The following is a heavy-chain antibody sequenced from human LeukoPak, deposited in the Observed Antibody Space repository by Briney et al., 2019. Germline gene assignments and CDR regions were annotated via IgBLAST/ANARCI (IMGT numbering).Heavy chain of an antibody. J-gene: IGHJ3*02. CDR2: IFDSDGST. D-gene: IGHD6-13*01. Sequence: KPSETLSLTCTVSDGSINSYYWSWIRQPPGKGLEWIGHIFDSDGSTNYNPSLKSRVTISVDTSKNQFSLKLNSVTAADTAVYYCARDPSSWDAFDIWGQGTMVTVSS. CDR3: ARDPSSWDAFDI. V-gene: IGHV4-59*01. CDR1: DGSINSYY.